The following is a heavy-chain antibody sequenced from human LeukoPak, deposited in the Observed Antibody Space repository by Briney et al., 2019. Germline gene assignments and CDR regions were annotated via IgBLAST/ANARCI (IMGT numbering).Heavy chain of an antibody. CDR2: IHYTGHT. Sequence: SETLSLTCTVSGGSISSHYWSWIRQPPGKGLEWIGYIHYTGHTRYNPSLTNRVSISADTSKNQFSLILNSLTTADTAVYYCVRDHEVITPTVGHWFDPCGQGPSHRLL. V-gene: IGHV4-59*11. D-gene: IGHD1-26*01. J-gene: IGHJ5*02. CDR3: VRDHEVITPTVGHWFDP. CDR1: GGSISSHY.